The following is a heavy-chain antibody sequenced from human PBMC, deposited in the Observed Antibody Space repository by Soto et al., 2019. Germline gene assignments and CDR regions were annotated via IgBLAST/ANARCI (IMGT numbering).Heavy chain of an antibody. CDR2: IWYDGSNK. V-gene: IGHV3-33*01. D-gene: IGHD6-19*01. CDR1: GFTFSSYG. Sequence: QVQLVESGGGVVQPGRSLRLSCAASGFTFSSYGMHWVRQAPGKGLEWVAVIWYDGSNKYYADSVKGRFTISRDNSKNTLYLQMNSLRAEDTAVYYCARDLAVAGDWFDPWGQGTLVTVSS. CDR3: ARDLAVAGDWFDP. J-gene: IGHJ5*02.